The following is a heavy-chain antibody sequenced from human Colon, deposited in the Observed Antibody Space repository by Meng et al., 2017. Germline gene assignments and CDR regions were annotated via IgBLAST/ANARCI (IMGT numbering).Heavy chain of an antibody. CDR1: GYTFTSYD. CDR3: AKASAFGQYSSASTRWFDP. Sequence: ASVKVSCKASGYTFTSYDINWVRQAAGQGLEWMGWMNHSSGNTGSAQKFQGRVTITRNTSISTAYMELSSVRSEDTAVYYCAKASAFGQYSSASTRWFDPWGQGTLVTVSS. CDR2: MNHSSGNT. V-gene: IGHV1-8*03. J-gene: IGHJ5*02. D-gene: IGHD6-19*01.